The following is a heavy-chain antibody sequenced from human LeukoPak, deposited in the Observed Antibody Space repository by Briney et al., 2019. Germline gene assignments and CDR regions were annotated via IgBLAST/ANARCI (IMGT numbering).Heavy chain of an antibody. CDR2: ISGSGEFT. D-gene: IGHD4-17*01. Sequence: GGSLGLSCAASGFTFSSYAMSWVRQAPGKGLEWVSSISGSGEFTDYADSVKGRFTISRDNPENTVYLQMSSLRVDDTATYFCAKVGYGDLDHWGQGVLVPVSS. J-gene: IGHJ4*02. V-gene: IGHV3-23*01. CDR1: GFTFSSYA. CDR3: AKVGYGDLDH.